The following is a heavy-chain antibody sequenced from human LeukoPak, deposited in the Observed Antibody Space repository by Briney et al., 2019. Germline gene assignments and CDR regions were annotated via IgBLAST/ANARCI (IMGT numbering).Heavy chain of an antibody. Sequence: SVKVSCKASGGTFSSSAISWVRQAPGQGLEWMGGIIPIFGTANYAQKFQGRVTITTDESTSTAYMELSSLRSEDTAVYYCARDNYAGANWFDPWGQGTLVTVSS. CDR1: GGTFSSSA. CDR2: IIPIFGTA. D-gene: IGHD1-7*01. V-gene: IGHV1-69*05. CDR3: ARDNYAGANWFDP. J-gene: IGHJ5*02.